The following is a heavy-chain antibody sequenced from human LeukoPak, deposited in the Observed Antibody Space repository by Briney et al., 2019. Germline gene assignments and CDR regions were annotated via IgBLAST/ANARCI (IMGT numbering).Heavy chain of an antibody. Sequence: ASVKVSCKASGYTFTDYYMHWVRQAPGQGLEWMGWINPNSGGTNYAQNFQGRVTMTRDTSISTAYTELSRLRSDDTAVYYCASGSYDFWSGYDWGQGTLVTVSS. D-gene: IGHD3-3*01. CDR2: INPNSGGT. CDR3: ASGSYDFWSGYD. V-gene: IGHV1-2*02. J-gene: IGHJ4*02. CDR1: GYTFTDYY.